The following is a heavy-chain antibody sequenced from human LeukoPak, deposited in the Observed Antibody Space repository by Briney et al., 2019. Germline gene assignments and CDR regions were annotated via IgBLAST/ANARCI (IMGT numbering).Heavy chain of an antibody. CDR1: GFTFSDYL. V-gene: IGHV3-66*03. Sequence: PGGSLRLSCASSGFTFSDYLMSWVRQAPGKGLEWVGLIRDSGEAFYADFARGRFAISRDESENTLYLQMNSLRVEDTAVYFCARDRAANQDWVEFDPWGQGTPVIVSS. J-gene: IGHJ5*02. CDR2: IRDSGEA. D-gene: IGHD3/OR15-3a*01. CDR3: ARDRAANQDWVEFDP.